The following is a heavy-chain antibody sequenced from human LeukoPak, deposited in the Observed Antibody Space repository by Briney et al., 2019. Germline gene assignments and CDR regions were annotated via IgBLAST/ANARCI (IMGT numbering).Heavy chain of an antibody. J-gene: IGHJ4*02. CDR2: VFHTGST. V-gene: IGHV4-38-2*02. D-gene: IGHD2-8*01. CDR3: ARHGDYIDY. CDR1: GSSINSGFY. Sequence: SETLSLTCTVSGSSINSGFYWAWIRQPPGKGLMWIGSVFHTGSTFYNPSLRSRVTISVDTSRNQFSLNLSSVTAADTAVYFCARHGDYIDYWGQGTLVTVSS.